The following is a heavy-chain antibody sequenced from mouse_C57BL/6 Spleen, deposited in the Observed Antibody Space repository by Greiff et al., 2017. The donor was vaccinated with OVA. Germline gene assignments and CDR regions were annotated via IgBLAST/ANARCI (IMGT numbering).Heavy chain of an antibody. CDR1: GYAFSSSW. CDR2: IYPGDGDT. D-gene: IGHD1-1*01. Sequence: QVQLKQSGPELVKPGASVKISCKASGYAFSSSWMNWVKQRPGKGLEWIGRIYPGDGDTNYNGKFKGKATLTADKSSSTAYMQLSSLTSEDSAVYFCARAPYYYGSSSAWFAYWGQGTLVTVSA. V-gene: IGHV1-82*01. J-gene: IGHJ3*01. CDR3: ARAPYYYGSSSAWFAY.